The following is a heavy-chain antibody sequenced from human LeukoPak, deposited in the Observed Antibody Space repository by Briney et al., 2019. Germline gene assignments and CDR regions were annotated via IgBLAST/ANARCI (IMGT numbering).Heavy chain of an antibody. CDR1: GYTFTGYY. D-gene: IGHD5-12*01. CDR3: ARGLATPDSSYNWFDT. J-gene: IGHJ5*02. Sequence: ASVKVSCKASGYTFTGYYMHWVRQAPGQGLEWMGWINPNSGGTNYAQKFQGRVTMTRDTSISTAYMELSRLTSDDTAVYYCARGLATPDSSYNWFDTWGQGALVTVSS. CDR2: INPNSGGT. V-gene: IGHV1-2*02.